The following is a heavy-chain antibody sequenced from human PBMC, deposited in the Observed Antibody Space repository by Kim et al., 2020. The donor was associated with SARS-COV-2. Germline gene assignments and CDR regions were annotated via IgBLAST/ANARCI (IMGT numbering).Heavy chain of an antibody. V-gene: IGHV4-39*01. J-gene: IGHJ5*02. D-gene: IGHD3-10*01. CDR1: GGSISSSSYY. CDR2: IYYSGST. Sequence: SETLSLTCTVSGGSISSSSYYWGWIRQPPGKGLEWIGSIYYSGSTYYNPSLKSRVTISVDTSKNQFSLKLSSVTAADTAVYYCAETMYYYGSGSYGHENWFDPWGQGTLVTVSS. CDR3: AETMYYYGSGSYGHENWFDP.